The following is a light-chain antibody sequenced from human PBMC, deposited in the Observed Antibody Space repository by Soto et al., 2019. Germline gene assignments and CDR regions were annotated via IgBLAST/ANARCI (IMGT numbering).Light chain of an antibody. CDR2: EVS. V-gene: IGLV2-8*01. CDR3: SSYAGSNNYV. Sequence: QSVLTQPPSASGSPGQSVTISCTGTSSDVGGYNYVPWYQQHPGKAPKLMIYEVSKRPSGVPDRFSGSKSGNTASLTVSGLQAEDEADYYCSSYAGSNNYVFGPGTKVTVL. CDR1: SSDVGGYNY. J-gene: IGLJ1*01.